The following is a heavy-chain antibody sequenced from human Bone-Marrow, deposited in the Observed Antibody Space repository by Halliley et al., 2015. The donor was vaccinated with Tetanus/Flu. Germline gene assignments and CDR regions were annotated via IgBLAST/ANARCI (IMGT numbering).Heavy chain of an antibody. V-gene: IGHV4-61*06. Sequence: GNIFYSGDPNYSPSLKSRVPISIDTSNTQFSLKLASVTAADPAVYYCARGGLGYSGRYYFDSWGQGTLATVSS. D-gene: IGHD5-12*01. CDR2: IFYSGDP. CDR3: ARGGLGYSGRYYFDS. J-gene: IGHJ4*02.